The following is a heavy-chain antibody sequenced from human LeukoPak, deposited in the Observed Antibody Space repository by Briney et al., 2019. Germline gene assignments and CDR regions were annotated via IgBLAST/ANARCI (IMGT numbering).Heavy chain of an antibody. CDR1: GFTFSSYA. V-gene: IGHV3-30*04. Sequence: GGSLRLSCAASGFTFSSYAMHWVRQAPGKGLGWVAVISYDGSNKYYADSVKGRFTISRDNSKNTLYLQMNSLRAEDTAVYYCARLSGDLLGDYWGQGTLVTVSS. D-gene: IGHD2-21*02. CDR3: ARLSGDLLGDY. CDR2: ISYDGSNK. J-gene: IGHJ4*02.